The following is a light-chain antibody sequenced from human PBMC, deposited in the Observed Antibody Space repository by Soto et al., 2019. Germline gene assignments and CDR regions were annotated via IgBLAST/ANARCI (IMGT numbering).Light chain of an antibody. CDR3: QQYGSSLALT. Sequence: EIVMTQSPATLSVSPGERASLSCRASQNIRTNLAWYQLKPGQAPRLLIYVASTRAAGIPARFSGSGSGTEFTLTIDSLQSEDFAVYYCQQYGSSLALTFGGGTKVEIK. CDR2: VAS. CDR1: QNIRTN. V-gene: IGKV3-15*01. J-gene: IGKJ4*01.